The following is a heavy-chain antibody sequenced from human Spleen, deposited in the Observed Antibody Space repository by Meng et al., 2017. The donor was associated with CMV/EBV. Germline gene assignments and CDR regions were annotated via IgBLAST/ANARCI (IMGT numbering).Heavy chain of an antibody. CDR2: ISGTSGTI. J-gene: IGHJ6*02. D-gene: IGHD6-13*01. CDR3: ARDRWRIYGMDV. CDR1: GFTFNTYS. V-gene: IGHV3-48*04. Sequence: GGSLRLSCAASGFTFNTYSVTWVRQAPGKGLEWVSYISGTSGTIYYVDSVKGRFTISRDNAKNSLYLQMNSLRAEDTAVYYCARDRWRIYGMDVWGQGTTVTVSS.